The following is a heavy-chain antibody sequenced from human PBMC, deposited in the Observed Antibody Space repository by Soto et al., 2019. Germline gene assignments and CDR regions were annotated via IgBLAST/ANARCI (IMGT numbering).Heavy chain of an antibody. CDR2: INHSGST. CDR1: GGSFSGYY. CDR3: AREKANRAFDY. J-gene: IGHJ4*02. V-gene: IGHV4-34*01. Sequence: SETLSLTCAVYGGSFSGYYWSWIRQPPGKGLEWIGEINHSGSTNYNPSLKSRVTISVDTSKNQFSLKLSSVTAADTAVYYCAREKANRAFDYWGQGTLVTVSS.